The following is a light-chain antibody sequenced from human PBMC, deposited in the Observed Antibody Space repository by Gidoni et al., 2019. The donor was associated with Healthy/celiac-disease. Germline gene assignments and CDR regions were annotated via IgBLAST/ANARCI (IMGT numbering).Light chain of an antibody. CDR1: SLRSYY. V-gene: IGLV3-19*01. CDR3: NSRDSSGNLV. Sequence: SSALTQDPAVSVALGQTARITCQGDSLRSYYASWYQQKPGQAPVLVIYGKNNRPSGIPDRFSGSSSGNTASLTITGAQAEDEADYYCNSRDSSGNLVFGGGTKLTVL. CDR2: GKN. J-gene: IGLJ2*01.